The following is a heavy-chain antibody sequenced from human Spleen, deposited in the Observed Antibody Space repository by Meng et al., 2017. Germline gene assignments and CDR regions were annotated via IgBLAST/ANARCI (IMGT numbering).Heavy chain of an antibody. CDR3: AGGRFDF. J-gene: IGHJ4*02. V-gene: IGHV3-66*02. CDR1: GFTFSSTF. CDR2: MNADGHM. Sequence: VELGGAGAALVQPWRSLGLSFAASGFTFSSTFLSWGRQAPGKGLELVSKMNADGHMNYGDSVKGRFTISRDNSKNTVYLQMSSLRAEDTAVYYCAGGRFDFWGQGTLVTVSS.